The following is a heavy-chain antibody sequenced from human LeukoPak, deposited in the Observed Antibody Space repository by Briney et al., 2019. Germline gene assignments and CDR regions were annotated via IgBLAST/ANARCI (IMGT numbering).Heavy chain of an antibody. CDR3: GGSLEN. CDR1: GFTFSSYA. J-gene: IGHJ4*02. Sequence: GGSLRHSCAASGFTFSSYAMHWVRQAPGKGLEWVAVISYDGSNKYYADSVKGRFTISRDNSKNTLYLQTNSLRAEETAVYYCGGSLENWGQGTLVTVSS. D-gene: IGHD2-15*01. CDR2: ISYDGSNK. V-gene: IGHV3-30-3*01.